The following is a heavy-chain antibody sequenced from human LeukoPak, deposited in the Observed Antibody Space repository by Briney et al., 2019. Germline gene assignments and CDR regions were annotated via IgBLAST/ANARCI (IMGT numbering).Heavy chain of an antibody. V-gene: IGHV4-39*01. D-gene: IGHD6-13*01. CDR2: MYYSGST. CDR1: GGSMSSISYY. CDR3: ARHVTLTGIPLRQPNWFDP. Sequence: SETLSLTCTVSGGSMSSISYYWGWIRQPPGKGLEWIGSMYYSGSTYYNPSLKSRVTISVDTSKNQFSPKLSSVTAADTAVYYCARHVTLTGIPLRQPNWFDPWGQGTLVTVSS. J-gene: IGHJ5*02.